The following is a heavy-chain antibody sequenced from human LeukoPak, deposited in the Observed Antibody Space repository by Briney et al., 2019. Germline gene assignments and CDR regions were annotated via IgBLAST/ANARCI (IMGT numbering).Heavy chain of an antibody. CDR2: IIPRLSTS. CDR3: ARDPHSGYDRLFDAFDI. J-gene: IGHJ3*02. CDR1: GGTFSTYG. Sequence: PVKVSCKASGGTFSTYGISLVRQAPGQGLEWMGRIIPRLSTSNYAQKFQGRVTITTDESTSTAYMELSSLRSEDTAVYYCARDPHSGYDRLFDAFDIWGQGTMVTVSS. D-gene: IGHD5-12*01. V-gene: IGHV1-69*11.